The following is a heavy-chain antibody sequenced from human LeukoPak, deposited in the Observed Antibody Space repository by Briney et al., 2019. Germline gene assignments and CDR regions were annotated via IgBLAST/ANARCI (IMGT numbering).Heavy chain of an antibody. Sequence: SETLSLTCTVSGGSISSSSYYWGWIRQPPGKGLEWIGRIYTSGSTNYNPSLKSRVTMSVDTSKNQFSLKLSSVTAADTAVYYCARGGVLRDYYDSSGYYYDYWGQGTLVTVSS. CDR2: IYTSGST. CDR1: GGSISSSSYY. CDR3: ARGGVLRDYYDSSGYYYDY. J-gene: IGHJ4*02. V-gene: IGHV4-39*07. D-gene: IGHD3-22*01.